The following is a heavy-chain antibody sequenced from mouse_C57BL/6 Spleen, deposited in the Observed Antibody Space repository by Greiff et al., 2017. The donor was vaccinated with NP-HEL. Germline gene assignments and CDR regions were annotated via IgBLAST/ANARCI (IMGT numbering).Heavy chain of an antibody. V-gene: IGHV1-55*01. D-gene: IGHD1-1*01. CDR1: GYTFTSYW. CDR2: IYPGSGST. Sequence: QVQLQQPGAELVKPGASVKMSCKASGYTFTSYWITWVKQRPGQGLEWIGEIYPGSGSTNYNEKFKSKATLPVDTSSSTSYIQLSSLTSEDSAVYYCARWDYYGSSHFDYWGQGTTLTVSS. J-gene: IGHJ2*01. CDR3: ARWDYYGSSHFDY.